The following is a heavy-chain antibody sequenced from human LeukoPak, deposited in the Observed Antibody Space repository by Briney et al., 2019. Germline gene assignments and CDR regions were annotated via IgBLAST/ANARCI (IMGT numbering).Heavy chain of an antibody. Sequence: PSQTLSLTCTVSGYSISSGYYWGWIRQPPGKGLEWIGSIYHSGSTYYNPSLKSRVTISVDTSKNQFSLKLSSVTAADTAVYYCARDLRDGYNSGGYYYYYYMDVWGKGTTVTVSS. V-gene: IGHV4-38-2*02. CDR1: GYSISSGYY. CDR2: IYHSGST. D-gene: IGHD5-24*01. CDR3: ARDLRDGYNSGGYYYYYYMDV. J-gene: IGHJ6*03.